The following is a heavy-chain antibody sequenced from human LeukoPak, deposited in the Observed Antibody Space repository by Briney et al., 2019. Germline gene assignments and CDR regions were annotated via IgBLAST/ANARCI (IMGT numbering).Heavy chain of an antibody. CDR3: VRDLILVWTPGDDFDY. CDR2: INEDGSII. CDR1: GFTFSSYD. Sequence: GGSLRLSCAASGFTFSSYDMHWVRQAPGKGLEWVSRINEDGSIITYADSVKGRFTISRDNAKNTLYLQMNSLRAEDAAVYYCVRDLILVWTPGDDFDYWGQGTLVTVSS. J-gene: IGHJ4*02. V-gene: IGHV3-74*01. D-gene: IGHD2-8*01.